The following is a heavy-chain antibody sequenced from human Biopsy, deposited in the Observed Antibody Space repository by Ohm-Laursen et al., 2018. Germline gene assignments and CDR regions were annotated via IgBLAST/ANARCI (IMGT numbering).Heavy chain of an antibody. CDR1: GVTLNSYA. V-gene: IGHV1-69*06. CDR3: ATRVTPVTTLYYYAMDV. CDR2: VMPIFGTA. J-gene: IGHJ6*02. Sequence: SVKVSCKTSGVTLNSYAISWVRQAPGQGLEWMGGVMPIFGTANYAQKFQGRVTITADKSTSTAHLDLSSLRSEDTAVYYCATRVTPVTTLYYYAMDVWGQGTTVTVSS. D-gene: IGHD4-17*01.